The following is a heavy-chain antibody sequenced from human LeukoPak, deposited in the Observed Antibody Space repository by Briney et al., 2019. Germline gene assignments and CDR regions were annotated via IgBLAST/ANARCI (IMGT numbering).Heavy chain of an antibody. J-gene: IGHJ4*02. CDR1: GFTFSSSA. Sequence: GGSLRLSCTTSGFTFSSSAMSWVRQAPGKGLEWVSAISGSGGSTYYADSVKGRFTISRDNSKNTLYLQMNSLRAEDTAVYYCAKDLMAGYYYDSSGYPLFDYWGQGTLVTVSS. CDR2: ISGSGGST. V-gene: IGHV3-23*01. D-gene: IGHD3-22*01. CDR3: AKDLMAGYYYDSSGYPLFDY.